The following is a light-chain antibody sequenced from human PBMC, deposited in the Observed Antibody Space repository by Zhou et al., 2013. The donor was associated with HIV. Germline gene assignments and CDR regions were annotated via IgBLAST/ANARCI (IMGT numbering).Light chain of an antibody. CDR3: QQYNNWPPET. V-gene: IGKV3-15*01. Sequence: EIVLTQSPGTLSLSPGERATLSCRASQSMSSSYLAWYQQKRGQAPRLLIYGASTRATGIPARFSGSGSGTEFTLTISSLQSEDFAVYYCQQYNNWPPETFGQGTKLEIE. CDR2: GAS. CDR1: QSMSSSY. J-gene: IGKJ2*01.